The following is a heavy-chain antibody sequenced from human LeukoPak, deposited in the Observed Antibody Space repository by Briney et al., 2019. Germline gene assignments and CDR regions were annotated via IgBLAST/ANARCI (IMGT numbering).Heavy chain of an antibody. CDR3: ARGETIFGVVIEY. CDR2: IYYSGST. J-gene: IGHJ4*02. D-gene: IGHD3-3*01. CDR1: GGSISSYY. V-gene: IGHV4-59*01. Sequence: SETLSLTCTVSGGSISSYYWSWIRQPPGKGLEWIGYIYYSGSTNYNPSLKSRVTISVDTSKNQFSLKLSSVTAADTAVYYCARGETIFGVVIEYWGQGTLVTVSS.